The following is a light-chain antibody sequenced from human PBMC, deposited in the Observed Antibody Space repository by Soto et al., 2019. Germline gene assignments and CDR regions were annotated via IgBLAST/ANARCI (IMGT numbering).Light chain of an antibody. J-gene: IGKJ3*01. CDR3: QQYNIWPFT. CDR1: QSVSSN. Sequence: EIVMTQSPVTLSLSPGERATLSCRASQSVSSNLAWYQRKPGQGPRLLIYGASTRATGIPARFSGSGSGTEFTLTISSLQSEDFAVYYCQQYNIWPFTFGPGTKVDIK. V-gene: IGKV3-15*01. CDR2: GAS.